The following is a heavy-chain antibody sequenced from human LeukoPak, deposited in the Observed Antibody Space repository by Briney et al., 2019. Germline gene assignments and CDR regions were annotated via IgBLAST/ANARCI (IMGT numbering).Heavy chain of an antibody. CDR1: GFTFSSYE. Sequence: QPGGSLRLSCAASGFTFSSYEMNWVRQAPGKGLEWVSYISSTGIPIYYADSVKGRFAISRDNGKNSLYLQMNSLRAEDVAVYYCARKFGGYFDYWGQGTLVTVSS. CDR3: ARKFGGYFDY. J-gene: IGHJ4*02. D-gene: IGHD3-10*01. V-gene: IGHV3-48*03. CDR2: ISSTGIPI.